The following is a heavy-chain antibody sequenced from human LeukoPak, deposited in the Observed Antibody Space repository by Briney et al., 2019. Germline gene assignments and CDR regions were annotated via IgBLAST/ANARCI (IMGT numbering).Heavy chain of an antibody. J-gene: IGHJ5*02. CDR3: ARGLPGP. CDR2: IYTSGST. V-gene: IGHV4-61*02. CDR1: GGSISSGSYY. Sequence: SQTLSLTCTVSGGSISSGSYYWSWIRQPAGKGLEWIGRIYTSGSTNYNPSLKSRVTISVDTSKNQFSLRLSSVTAADTAVYYCARGLPGPWGQGTLVTVSS.